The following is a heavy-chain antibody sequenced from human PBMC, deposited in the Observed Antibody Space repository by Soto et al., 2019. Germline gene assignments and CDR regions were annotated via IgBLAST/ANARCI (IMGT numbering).Heavy chain of an antibody. Sequence: TLSLTCTVAGGSISSYYWSWIRQPPGKGLEWIGYIYYSGSTYYNPSLKSRVTISVDTSKNQFSLRLSSVTAADTAVYYCARESYVQVYWGQGILVTSPQ. V-gene: IGHV4-59*04. CDR2: IYYSGST. D-gene: IGHD3-16*01. J-gene: IGHJ4*02. CDR1: GGSISSYY. CDR3: ARESYVQVY.